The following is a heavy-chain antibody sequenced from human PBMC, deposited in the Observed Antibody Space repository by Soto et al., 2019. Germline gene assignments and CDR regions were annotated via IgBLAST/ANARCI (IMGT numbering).Heavy chain of an antibody. CDR1: GYSFISYW. CDR3: ARLSLYCTSPSCYFES. V-gene: IGHV5-51*01. Sequence: GESLKISCKASGYSFISYWIGWVRQTPAKGLECMGIIYPGDSDTRYSPSFQGQVTISADKFSNTAYLHWGGLKASDTAVYYCARLSLYCTSPSCYFESWGQGTLVTVSS. D-gene: IGHD2-2*01. CDR2: IYPGDSDT. J-gene: IGHJ4*02.